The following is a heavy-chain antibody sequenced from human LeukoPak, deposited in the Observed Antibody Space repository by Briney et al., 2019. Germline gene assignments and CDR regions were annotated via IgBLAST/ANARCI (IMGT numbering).Heavy chain of an antibody. CDR1: GFTFANYN. V-gene: IGHV3-48*01. Sequence: GGSLRLSCAASGFTFANYNFNWVRQAPGKGLEWVSYISSTSSTIYYADSMKGRFTIFRDNAKNSLYLQMNSLRAEDTAVYYCARDPPHGMDVWGQGTTVTVSS. CDR3: ARDPPHGMDV. CDR2: ISSTSSTI. J-gene: IGHJ6*02.